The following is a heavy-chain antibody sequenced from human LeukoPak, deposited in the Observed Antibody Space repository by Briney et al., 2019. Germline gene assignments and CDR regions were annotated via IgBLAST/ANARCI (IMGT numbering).Heavy chain of an antibody. V-gene: IGHV3-23*01. D-gene: IGHD3-10*01. CDR3: ARGLLWFGELAAFDV. Sequence: GGSLRLSCAASGFTFDDYGMSWVRQAPGKGLEWVSAISGSGGSTYYAESVKGRFTISRDNSKSTLYLQMNSLRAEDTAVYYCARGLLWFGELAAFDVWGQGTMVTVSS. CDR2: ISGSGGST. J-gene: IGHJ3*01. CDR1: GFTFDDYG.